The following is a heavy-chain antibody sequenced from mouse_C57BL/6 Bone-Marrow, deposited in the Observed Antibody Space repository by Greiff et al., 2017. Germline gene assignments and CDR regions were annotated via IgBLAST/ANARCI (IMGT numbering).Heavy chain of an antibody. J-gene: IGHJ3*01. CDR1: GFTFSDAW. CDR2: IRNKANNPAT. Sequence: EVKLVESGGGLVQPGGSMKLSCAASGFTFSDAWMDWVRQSPEKGLEWVAEIRNKANNPATYYAESVKGRFTISRADSKSSVYLQMNSVGAEDTCIYSRPDNYGAYWGQGTLVTVSA. D-gene: IGHD1-1*01. V-gene: IGHV6-6*01. CDR3: PDNYGAY.